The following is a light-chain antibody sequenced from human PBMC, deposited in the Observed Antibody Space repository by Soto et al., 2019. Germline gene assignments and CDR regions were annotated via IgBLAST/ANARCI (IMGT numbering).Light chain of an antibody. V-gene: IGKV3D-15*01. CDR1: QRVSSRN. J-gene: IGKJ1*01. Sequence: EIVLTQSPGTLSLSPRERATLSCRASQRVSSRNLAWYQQKPGQAPRLLIYDASSRATGIPDRFSGSGSVTEFTLTISSLQSEDFAVYYCQQYNNWPLWTFGQGTKVEIK. CDR3: QQYNNWPLWT. CDR2: DAS.